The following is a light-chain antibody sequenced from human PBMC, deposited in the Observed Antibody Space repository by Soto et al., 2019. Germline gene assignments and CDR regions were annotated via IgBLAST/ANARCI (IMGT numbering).Light chain of an antibody. CDR1: QSVSSNY. CDR3: QQYGSSIKT. V-gene: IGKV3-20*01. Sequence: VLTQVPATLALSPGERATLSCRASQSVSSNYLAWYQQRPGQPPNLLIFGASNRAPGIPDRFSGSGSGTDFTLTISRLEPEDFAVYYCQQYGSSIKTFGQGTKVDIK. CDR2: GAS. J-gene: IGKJ1*01.